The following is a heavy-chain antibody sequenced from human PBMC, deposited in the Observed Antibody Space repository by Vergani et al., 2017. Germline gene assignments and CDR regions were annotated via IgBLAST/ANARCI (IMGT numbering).Heavy chain of an antibody. Sequence: QVQLQQWGAGLLKHSETLSLTCAVYGGSFSGYYWSWIRQPPGKGLEWIGEINYSGSTNYNPSLKSRVTISTDTSKNHFSLKLSSVTAADTAVYYCARGRVLRGVIPGYWGQGSLVTVSS. J-gene: IGHJ4*02. V-gene: IGHV4-34*01. CDR1: GGSFSGYY. CDR3: ARGRVLRGVIPGY. CDR2: INYSGST. D-gene: IGHD3-10*01.